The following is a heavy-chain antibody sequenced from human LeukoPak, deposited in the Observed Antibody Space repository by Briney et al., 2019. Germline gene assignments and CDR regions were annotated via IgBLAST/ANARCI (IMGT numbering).Heavy chain of an antibody. Sequence: KASETLSLTCAVYGGSFSGYYWSWIRQPLGKGLEWIGEINHSGSTNYNPSLKSRVTISVDTSKNQFSLKLSSVTAADTAVYYCARYGRGHIRRSRCFDYWGQGTLVTVSS. J-gene: IGHJ4*02. CDR1: GGSFSGYY. V-gene: IGHV4-34*01. CDR2: INHSGST. D-gene: IGHD2-21*01. CDR3: ARYGRGHIRRSRCFDY.